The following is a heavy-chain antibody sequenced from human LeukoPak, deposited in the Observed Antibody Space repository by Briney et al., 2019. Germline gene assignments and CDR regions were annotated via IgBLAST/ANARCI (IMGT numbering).Heavy chain of an antibody. V-gene: IGHV3-21*01. CDR2: ISSGSGHI. CDR3: ARFLTVAVVPQRVDC. Sequence: GGSLRLSCAASGFTFRSYEMNWVRQAPGKGLEWVSSISSGSGHIYYADSMKGRFTISRDNAKSSLYLQMNSLRAEDTAVYYCARFLTVAVVPQRVDCWGQGTLVTVSS. D-gene: IGHD6-19*01. CDR1: GFTFRSYE. J-gene: IGHJ4*02.